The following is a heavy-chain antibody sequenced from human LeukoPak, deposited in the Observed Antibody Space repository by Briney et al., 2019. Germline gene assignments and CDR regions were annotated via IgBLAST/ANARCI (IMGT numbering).Heavy chain of an antibody. D-gene: IGHD3-3*01. CDR1: GGSISSYY. CDR2: IYYSGST. J-gene: IGHJ3*02. V-gene: IGHV4-59*12. Sequence: SETLSLTCTVSGGSISSYYWSWIRQPPGKGLEWIGYIYYSGSTNYNPSLKSRVTISVDTSKNQFSLKLSSVTAADTAVYYCARDMKRITIFGVVREKNDAFDIWGQGTMVTVSS. CDR3: ARDMKRITIFGVVREKNDAFDI.